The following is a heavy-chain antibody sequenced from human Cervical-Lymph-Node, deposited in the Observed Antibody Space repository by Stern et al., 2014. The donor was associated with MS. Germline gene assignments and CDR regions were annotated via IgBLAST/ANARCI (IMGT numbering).Heavy chain of an antibody. CDR3: ARAKASGTLLRLDP. CDR1: GYTFTNYH. V-gene: IGHV1-46*03. D-gene: IGHD3-10*01. J-gene: IGHJ5*02. CDR2: VHPSGVGT. Sequence: QVQLVQSGAGVKKPGASVKVSCQASGYTFTNYHMHWVRQAPGQGLAWMGIVHPSGVGTTYAQKFQGRVTMTTDTSTATVYMELSSLTSEDTAVYYCARAKASGTLLRLDPWGQGTLVTVSS.